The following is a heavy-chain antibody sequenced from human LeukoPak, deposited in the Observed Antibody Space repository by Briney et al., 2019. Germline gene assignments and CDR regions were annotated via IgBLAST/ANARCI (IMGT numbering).Heavy chain of an antibody. V-gene: IGHV3-30-3*01. CDR1: GFTFSSYA. D-gene: IGHD6-13*01. Sequence: GGSLRLSCSASGFTFSSYAMHWVRQAPGKGLEWVAVISYDGSNKYYADSVKGRFTISRDNSKNTLYLRMNSLRAEDTAVYYCARAGRGSWAYFDYWGQGTLSPSPQ. CDR2: ISYDGSNK. J-gene: IGHJ4*02. CDR3: ARAGRGSWAYFDY.